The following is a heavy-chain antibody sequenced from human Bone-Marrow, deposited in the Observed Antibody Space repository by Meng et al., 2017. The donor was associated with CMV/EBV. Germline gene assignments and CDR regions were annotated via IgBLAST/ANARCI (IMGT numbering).Heavy chain of an antibody. J-gene: IGHJ5*02. CDR3: ARPAGYSSSWYWFEP. CDR1: GGSLNSHY. V-gene: IGHV4-34*01. CDR2: INDSGST. Sequence: VYGGSLNSHYWTWIRQPPGKGLEWIGEINDSGSTNYNPSLKSRVTISVDTSKNQFSLELRSVTAADTAVYYCARPAGYSSSWYWFEPWGQGTLVTVSS. D-gene: IGHD6-13*01.